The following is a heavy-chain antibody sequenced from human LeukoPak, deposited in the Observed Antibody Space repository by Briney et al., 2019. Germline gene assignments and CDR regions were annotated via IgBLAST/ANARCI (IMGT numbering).Heavy chain of an antibody. J-gene: IGHJ5*02. CDR2: INPNSGGT. CDR1: AYTFTGYY. CDR3: ARGHDYYDSSGYYYVEEGWFDP. V-gene: IGHV1-2*06. D-gene: IGHD3-22*01. Sequence: ASVKVSCKASAYTFTGYYIHWVRQAPGQGLEWMGRINPNSGGTNYAQKFQGRVTMTRDTSISTAYMELSRLRSDDTAVYYCARGHDYYDSSGYYYVEEGWFDPWGQGTLVTVSS.